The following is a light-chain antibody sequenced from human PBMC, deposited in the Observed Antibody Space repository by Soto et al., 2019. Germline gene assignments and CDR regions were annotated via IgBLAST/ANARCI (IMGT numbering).Light chain of an antibody. Sequence: EIVMTQSPGTLSVSPWERATLSCRASQSVSSNLAWYQQKPGQGLRLLVYGASTRATGIPARFSGSGSGTDFTLTISSLQSEDSAVYYCQQYDKWPPKTFGQGTKVDIK. CDR3: QQYDKWPPKT. CDR2: GAS. J-gene: IGKJ1*01. CDR1: QSVSSN. V-gene: IGKV3-15*01.